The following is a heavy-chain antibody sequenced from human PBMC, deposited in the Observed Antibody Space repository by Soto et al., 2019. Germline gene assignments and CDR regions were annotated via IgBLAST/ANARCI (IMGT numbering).Heavy chain of an antibody. CDR3: AREGLLHHNWFDP. Sequence: QVQLVESGGGVVQPGRSLRLSCAASGFTFSSYVMHWVRQAPGKGLEWVAAMWHDGSYKFHADSVKGRFTISRDNSKNTLYLYMDSLRSDDTAVYYCAREGLLHHNWFDPWGQGTLVTVSS. CDR1: GFTFSSYV. V-gene: IGHV3-33*01. D-gene: IGHD3-22*01. CDR2: MWHDGSYK. J-gene: IGHJ5*02.